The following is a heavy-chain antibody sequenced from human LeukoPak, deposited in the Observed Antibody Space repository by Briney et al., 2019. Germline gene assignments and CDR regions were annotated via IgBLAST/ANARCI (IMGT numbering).Heavy chain of an antibody. D-gene: IGHD4/OR15-4a*01. V-gene: IGHV1-18*01. CDR1: GYPFINYG. CDR2: ISAYNGST. CDR3: ARGGGFLRVLTWFDP. J-gene: IGHJ5*02. Sequence: GASVKVSCKASGYPFINYGFHWVRQAPGQGLEWMGWISAYNGSTNYARNFQDRVTLTTDKPTSTTYMELRSLRPDDTAVYYCARGGGFLRVLTWFDPWGQGSLVAVSS.